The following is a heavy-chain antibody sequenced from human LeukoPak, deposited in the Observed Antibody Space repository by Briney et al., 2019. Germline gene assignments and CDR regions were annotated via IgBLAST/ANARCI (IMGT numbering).Heavy chain of an antibody. D-gene: IGHD1-26*01. CDR3: ARPHTTYVPYYFDY. Sequence: ASVKVSCKASGYTFTGYYMHWVRQAPGQGLEWMGWINPNSGGTNYAQKFQGRVTMTRDTSISTAYMELSRLRSDDTAVYYCARPHTTYVPYYFDYWGQGTLVTVSS. CDR2: INPNSGGT. J-gene: IGHJ4*02. V-gene: IGHV1-2*02. CDR1: GYTFTGYY.